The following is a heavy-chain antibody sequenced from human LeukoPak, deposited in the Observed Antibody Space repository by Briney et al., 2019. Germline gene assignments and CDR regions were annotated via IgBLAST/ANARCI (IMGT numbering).Heavy chain of an antibody. CDR3: ARVVGSGTSNRHFDY. V-gene: IGHV1-69*13. CDR1: GYTFSTYA. CDR2: VIPMFGTS. Sequence: SVKVSCKASGYTFSTYAFNWVRQAPGQGLEWVGGVIPMFGTSHYAQNFQGRVTITADESTVTAYMELSSLRPEDTAVYYCARVVGSGTSNRHFDYWGQGTLVTVSS. D-gene: IGHD1-26*01. J-gene: IGHJ4*02.